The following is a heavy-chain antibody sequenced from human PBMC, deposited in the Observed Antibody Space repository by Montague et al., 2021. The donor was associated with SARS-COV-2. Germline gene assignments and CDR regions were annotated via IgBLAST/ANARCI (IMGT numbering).Heavy chain of an antibody. Sequence: SETLSLTCGVSGGAINSSNWWSWVRQPPWKGLEWIGGLYHWGSTNYNAPLKCRVSISIDKSKNQFSLKLSSVTAADTAVYYCASFLGFFSGANCYYSGMDVWGQGTTVTVSS. CDR1: GGAINSSNW. D-gene: IGHD2-15*01. CDR3: ASFLGFFSGANCYYSGMDV. J-gene: IGHJ6*02. CDR2: LYHWGST. V-gene: IGHV4-4*02.